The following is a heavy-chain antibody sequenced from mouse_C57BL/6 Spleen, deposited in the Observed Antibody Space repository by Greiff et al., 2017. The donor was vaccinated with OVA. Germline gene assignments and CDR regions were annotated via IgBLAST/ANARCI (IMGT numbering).Heavy chain of an antibody. CDR2: IYPSDSET. J-gene: IGHJ2*01. D-gene: IGHD2-4*01. Sequence: VQLQQPGAELVRPGSSVKLSCKASGYTFTSYWMDWVKQRPGQGLEWIGNIYPSDSETHYNQKFKDKATYTVDKSSSTAYMQLSSLTYEDSAVYYYARVGDEDYDSDYWGQGTTLTGSS. CDR3: ARVGDEDYDSDY. CDR1: GYTFTSYW. V-gene: IGHV1-61*01.